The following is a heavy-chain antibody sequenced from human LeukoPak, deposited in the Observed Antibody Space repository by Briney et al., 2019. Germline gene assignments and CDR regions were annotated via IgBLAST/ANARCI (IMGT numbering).Heavy chain of an antibody. D-gene: IGHD3-16*01. CDR2: IYYSGST. Sequence: SETLSLTCTVSGGSISSYYWSWIRQPPGKGLEWIGYIYYSGSTNYNPSLKSRVTISVDTSKNQFSLKLSSVTAADTAVYYCARELGGPLSSQDFDYWGQGTLLTVSS. CDR1: GGSISSYY. J-gene: IGHJ4*02. V-gene: IGHV4-59*01. CDR3: ARELGGPLSSQDFDY.